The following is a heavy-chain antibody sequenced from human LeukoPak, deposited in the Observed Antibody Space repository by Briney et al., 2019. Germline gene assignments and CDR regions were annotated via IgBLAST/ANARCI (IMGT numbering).Heavy chain of an antibody. J-gene: IGHJ6*02. V-gene: IGHV3-23*01. CDR1: GFTFSSYA. Sequence: GGSLRLSCAASGFTFSSYAMSWVRQAPGKGLEWVSAISGSGGSTYYADSVKGRFTISRDNSKSTLYLQMNSLRAEDTAVYYCAKGHNRDDYVWGSYRYTGYYYYGMDVWGQGTTVTVSS. CDR2: ISGSGGST. D-gene: IGHD3-16*02. CDR3: AKGHNRDDYVWGSYRYTGYYYYGMDV.